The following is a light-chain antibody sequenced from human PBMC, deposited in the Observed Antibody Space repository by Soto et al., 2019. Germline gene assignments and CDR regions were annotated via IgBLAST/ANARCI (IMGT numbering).Light chain of an antibody. CDR1: ALPKRY. CDR2: NDS. Sequence: SYELTQPPSVSVSPGQTARITCSGDALPKRYAYWFQQKSGQVPILIIYNDSKRPSGTPEKFSGSSSGTVATLTISGAQVEDEADYYCYSTDSNGNYRVFGGGTKVTVL. J-gene: IGLJ2*01. V-gene: IGLV3-10*01. CDR3: YSTDSNGNYRV.